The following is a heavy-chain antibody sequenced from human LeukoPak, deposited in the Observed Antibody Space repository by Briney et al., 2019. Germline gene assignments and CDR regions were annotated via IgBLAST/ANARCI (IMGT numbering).Heavy chain of an antibody. CDR2: ISHTGIT. D-gene: IGHD1-26*01. CDR1: SGSFGAHF. Sequence: SETLSLTCAVYSGSFGAHFRSWVRQAPGKGLEWVGEISHTGITNYNPSLKSRVSISVDTSKNQFSLRLNSVTAADTAIYFCAREGDGSPDYFDSWGQGTLVTVSS. J-gene: IGHJ4*02. V-gene: IGHV4-34*01. CDR3: AREGDGSPDYFDS.